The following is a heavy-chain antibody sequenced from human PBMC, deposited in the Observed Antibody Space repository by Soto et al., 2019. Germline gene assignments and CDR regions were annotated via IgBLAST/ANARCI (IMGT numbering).Heavy chain of an antibody. CDR1: GGSLRGYF. V-gene: IGHV4-34*01. Sequence: QVQLQQWGAGLLKPSETLSLTCAVYGGSLRGYFWSWIRQPPGKGLEWIGEINHSGSTNYNPSLKRRVTISVDTSKNQFSLRLSSVTAADTAVYYCARAWYSSGWYFNYWGQGTLVTVPS. CDR2: INHSGST. CDR3: ARAWYSSGWYFNY. J-gene: IGHJ4*02. D-gene: IGHD6-19*01.